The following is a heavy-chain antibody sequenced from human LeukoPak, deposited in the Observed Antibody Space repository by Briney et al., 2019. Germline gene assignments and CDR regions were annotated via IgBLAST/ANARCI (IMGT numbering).Heavy chain of an antibody. Sequence: GGSLRLSCAASGFTFNNYAMSWVRQAPGKGLEWVSTITGSGGSTYSAGSVKGRLTISRDNSKNTLYLQMNSLRADDTALYYCARNQDSSWYYYYMDVWGKGTTVTVSS. V-gene: IGHV3-23*01. J-gene: IGHJ6*03. CDR3: ARNQDSSWYYYYMDV. CDR1: GFTFNNYA. D-gene: IGHD6-13*01. CDR2: ITGSGGST.